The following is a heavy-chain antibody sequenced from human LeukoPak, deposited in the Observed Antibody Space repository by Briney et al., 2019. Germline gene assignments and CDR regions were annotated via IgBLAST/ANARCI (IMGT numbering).Heavy chain of an antibody. CDR2: IYPGDSDT. CDR3: ARRSGSYYGVNYYGMDV. J-gene: IGHJ6*02. D-gene: IGHD1-26*01. Sequence: GESLKISCKGSGYSFTSYWIGWVRQMPGKGLEWMGIIYPGDSDTRYSPSFQGQVTISADKSISTAYLQWSSLKASDTAMYYCARRSGSYYGVNYYGMDVWGQGTTVTVPS. V-gene: IGHV5-51*01. CDR1: GYSFTSYW.